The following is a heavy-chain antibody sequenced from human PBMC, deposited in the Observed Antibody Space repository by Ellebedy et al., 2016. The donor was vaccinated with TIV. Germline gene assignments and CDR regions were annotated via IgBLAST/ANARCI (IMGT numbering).Heavy chain of an antibody. CDR2: IQYDESDT. V-gene: IGHV3-30*02. Sequence: PGGSLRLSCAASGFTFRSYGMYWVRQAPGKGPEWAAFIQYDESDTHYADSVKGRFTISRDNAKNSLYLQMNNLRAEDTAVYYCAREAFLGWYGGLDYWGQGTLVTVSS. CDR1: GFTFRSYG. D-gene: IGHD6-19*01. CDR3: AREAFLGWYGGLDY. J-gene: IGHJ4*02.